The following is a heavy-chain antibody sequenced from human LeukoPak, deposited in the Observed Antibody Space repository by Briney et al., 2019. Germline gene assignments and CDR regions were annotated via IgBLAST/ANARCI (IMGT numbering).Heavy chain of an antibody. CDR3: AGLTRTTADIVVVPATQLDAFDI. CDR2: IYYSGST. CDR1: GGSISSSSYY. D-gene: IGHD2-2*01. Sequence: PSETLSLTCTVSGGSISSSSYYWGWIRQPPGKGLEWIGSIYYSGSTYYNPSLKSRVTISVDTSKNQSSLKLSSVTAADTAVYYCAGLTRTTADIVVVPATQLDAFDIWGQGTMVTVSS. J-gene: IGHJ3*02. V-gene: IGHV4-39*01.